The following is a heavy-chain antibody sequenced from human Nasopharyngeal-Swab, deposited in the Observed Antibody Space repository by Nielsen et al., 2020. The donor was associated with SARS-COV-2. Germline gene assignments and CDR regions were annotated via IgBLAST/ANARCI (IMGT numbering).Heavy chain of an antibody. V-gene: IGHV5-51*01. J-gene: IGHJ6*02. CDR2: IYPGDSDT. Sequence: GASLKISCKGSGYSFTSYWIGWVRQMPGKGLEWVGIIYPGDSDTKYSPSFQGQVTISADKSISTAYLQWSSLKASDTAMYYCARANSGYSYGYSTGGYYYYGMDVWGQGTTVTVSS. D-gene: IGHD5-18*01. CDR1: GYSFTSYW. CDR3: ARANSGYSYGYSTGGYYYYGMDV.